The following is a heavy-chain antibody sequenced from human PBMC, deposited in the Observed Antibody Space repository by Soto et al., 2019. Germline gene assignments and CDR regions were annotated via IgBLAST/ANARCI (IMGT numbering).Heavy chain of an antibody. CDR2: IYYSGSN. Sequence: QVQLQESGPGLVKPSQTLSLTCTVSGGSISSGGYYWSWIRQHPGKGLEWLGYIYYSGSNYYNPWVRGRVTISVDTSKNQFSLKLSSVTAADTAVYYCARDGVYDDFWSGPNPRWFDPWGQGTLVTVSS. J-gene: IGHJ5*02. D-gene: IGHD3-3*01. CDR3: ARDGVYDDFWSGPNPRWFDP. V-gene: IGHV4-31*03. CDR1: GGSISSGGYY.